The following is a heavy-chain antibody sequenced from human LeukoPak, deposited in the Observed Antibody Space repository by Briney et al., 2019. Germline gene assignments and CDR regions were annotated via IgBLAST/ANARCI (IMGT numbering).Heavy chain of an antibody. J-gene: IGHJ4*02. Sequence: SSETLSLTCAVYGGSFSGYYWSWIRQPPGKGLEWIGEINHSGSTNYNPSLKSRVTISVDTSENQFSLKLSSVTAADTAVYYCARGRGYGEGYWGQGTLVTISS. CDR3: ARGRGYGEGY. V-gene: IGHV4-34*01. D-gene: IGHD4-17*01. CDR1: GGSFSGYY. CDR2: INHSGST.